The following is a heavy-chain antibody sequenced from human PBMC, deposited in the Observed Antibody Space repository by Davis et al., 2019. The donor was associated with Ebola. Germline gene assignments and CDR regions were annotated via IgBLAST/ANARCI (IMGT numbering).Heavy chain of an antibody. D-gene: IGHD4-17*01. CDR1: GFSFSSFG. CDR2: ITGSGETT. V-gene: IGHV3-23*01. CDR3: ARDDYAHYQHWFDP. J-gene: IGHJ5*02. Sequence: GESLKISCAASGFSFSSFGMNWVRQAPGEGLEWVSYITGSGETTYYADSVKGRFTVSRDNSKTTVSLQMNSLRVEDTAVYYCARDDYAHYQHWFDPWGQGTRVTVSS.